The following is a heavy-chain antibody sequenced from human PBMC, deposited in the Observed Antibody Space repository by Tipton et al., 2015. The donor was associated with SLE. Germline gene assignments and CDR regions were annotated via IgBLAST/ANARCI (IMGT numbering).Heavy chain of an antibody. CDR1: GFTFSSFA. J-gene: IGHJ4*02. V-gene: IGHV3-30*04. CDR2: ISYDGSNK. D-gene: IGHD1/OR15-1a*01. Sequence: QLVQSGGGVVQPGRSLRLSCATSGFTFSSFAMHWARQAPGKGLEWVALISYDGSNKYYTDSVKGRFTISRDDSGNTLFLQMNSLRAEDTAVYYCATGSPRRITGTFDYWGQGTLVTVSS. CDR3: ATGSPRRITGTFDY.